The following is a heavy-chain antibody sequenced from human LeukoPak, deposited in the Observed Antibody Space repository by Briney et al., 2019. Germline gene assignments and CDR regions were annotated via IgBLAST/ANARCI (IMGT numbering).Heavy chain of an antibody. CDR2: IGGRGIST. CDR1: GFTFSSCA. V-gene: IGHV3-23*01. D-gene: IGHD3-10*01. CDR3: VRDPSRGGGGAFDM. J-gene: IGHJ3*02. Sequence: GGSLRLSCAASGFTFSSCAMSWVRQAPGKGLEWVSGIGGRGISTYYADSVKGRLTISRDNSKNTLYLQMNSLRVEDTAVYYCVRDPSRGGGGAFDMWGQGTRVTVSS.